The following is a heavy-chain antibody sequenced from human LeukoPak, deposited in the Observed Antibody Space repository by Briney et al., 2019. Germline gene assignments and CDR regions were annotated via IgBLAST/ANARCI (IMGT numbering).Heavy chain of an antibody. J-gene: IGHJ5*02. D-gene: IGHD6-13*01. V-gene: IGHV3-7*01. CDR3: ARRRSSXXXWFDP. CDR1: GLTFSSYW. Sequence: GGSLRLSCAASGLTFSSYWMSWVRQAPGKGLEWVANIKQDGSEKYYVDSVKGRFTISRDNAKNSLYLQMNSLRAEDTAVYYCARRRSSXXXWFDPWGQGTLVTVSS. CDR2: IKQDGSEK.